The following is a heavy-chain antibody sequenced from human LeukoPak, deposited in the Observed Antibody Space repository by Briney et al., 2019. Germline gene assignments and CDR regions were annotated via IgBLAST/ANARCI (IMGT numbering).Heavy chain of an antibody. V-gene: IGHV1-8*01. Sequence: GASVKVSCKASGYTFTSYDINWVRQATGQGLEWMGWMNPNSGNTGYAQKFQGRVTMTRNTSISTAYMELSSLRSEDTAVYYCARGSGRIVAVPAANGYYYMDVWGKGTTVTVSS. D-gene: IGHD2-2*01. CDR3: ARGSGRIVAVPAANGYYYMDV. CDR2: MNPNSGNT. CDR1: GYTFTSYD. J-gene: IGHJ6*03.